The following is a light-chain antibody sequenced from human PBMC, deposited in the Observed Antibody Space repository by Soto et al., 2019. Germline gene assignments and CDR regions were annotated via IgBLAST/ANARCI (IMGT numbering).Light chain of an antibody. CDR2: EVS. CDR1: NSDVGIYDF. J-gene: IGLJ1*01. V-gene: IGLV2-14*01. CDR3: ISYTSDDVRYV. Sequence: QSVLTQLASVSGTPGQSITISCTGCNSDVGIYDFVSWYQHHPGRAPKLIVSEVSHRPSGVSNRFSGSKSGNTASLTISGLQSEDEADYYCISYTSDDVRYVFGTGTKATVL.